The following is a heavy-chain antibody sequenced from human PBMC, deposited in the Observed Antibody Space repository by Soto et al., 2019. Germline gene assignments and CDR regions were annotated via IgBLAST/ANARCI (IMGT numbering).Heavy chain of an antibody. Sequence: QVQLVQAGAEVKKPGASVKVSCKASGYTCTSYGISWVRRAPGKRREGTGWISAYNGNTNSAQKLQGRVTMTPDTSSRTAYMALRSLRAHDAAVYYCARADPPSLNWGHGTRVNVSS. V-gene: IGHV1-18*01. J-gene: IGHJ4*01. CDR3: ARADPPSLN. CDR1: GYTCTSYG. CDR2: ISAYNGNT. D-gene: IGHD2-2*01.